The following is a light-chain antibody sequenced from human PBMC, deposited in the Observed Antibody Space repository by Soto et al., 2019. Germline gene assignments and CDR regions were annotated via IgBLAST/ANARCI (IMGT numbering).Light chain of an antibody. Sequence: EIVLTQSPATLSLSPGERATLSCGASQNVSNSYLAWYQQKPGLAPRLLIYDASSRAIGIPDRFSGSGSGADFTLTISRLEPEDFAVYYCQQYATSRWTFGQGTKVEIK. CDR2: DAS. CDR1: QNVSNSY. J-gene: IGKJ1*01. V-gene: IGKV3D-20*01. CDR3: QQYATSRWT.